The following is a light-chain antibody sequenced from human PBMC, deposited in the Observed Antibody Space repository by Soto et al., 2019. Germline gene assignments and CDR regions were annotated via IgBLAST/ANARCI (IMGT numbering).Light chain of an antibody. V-gene: IGKV3-11*01. Sequence: EIVLTQSPATQSLSPGERATLSCRASQSVSDYLAWYEQKPGQAPRLLIYDASSRATGIPARFSGSGSGTDFTLTISSLEPEDFAVYFCQQRYNWPPWTFGQGTKVDIK. CDR3: QQRYNWPPWT. CDR1: QSVSDY. CDR2: DAS. J-gene: IGKJ1*01.